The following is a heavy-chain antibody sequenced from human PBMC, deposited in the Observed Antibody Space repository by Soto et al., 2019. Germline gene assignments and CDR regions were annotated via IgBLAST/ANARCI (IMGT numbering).Heavy chain of an antibody. CDR2: TYYRSTWYN. J-gene: IGHJ4*02. Sequence: PSQTLSLTCAISGDSVSSNSGAWNWIRQSPSRGLEWLGRTYYRSTWYNNYAISVKSRITINPDTSGNQFSLQVNSVTPEDTAVYYCARGLGDNRDYYFDYWGQGTLVTVSS. CDR3: ARGLGDNRDYYFDY. D-gene: IGHD3-22*01. CDR1: GDSVSSNSGA. V-gene: IGHV6-1*01.